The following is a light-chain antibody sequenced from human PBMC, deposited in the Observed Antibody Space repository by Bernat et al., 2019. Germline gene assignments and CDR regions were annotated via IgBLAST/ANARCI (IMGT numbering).Light chain of an antibody. CDR2: GAS. CDR1: QSVSSY. J-gene: IGKJ2*01. Sequence: EIVLTQSPATLSLSPGERATLSCRASQSVSSYIAWYQKKPGQAPRLLIYGASTRANGIPDRFSGSGSGTDFILTISRLEPEDFAVYYCQQYGSSPNTFGQGTKLEIK. CDR3: QQYGSSPNT. V-gene: IGKV3-20*01.